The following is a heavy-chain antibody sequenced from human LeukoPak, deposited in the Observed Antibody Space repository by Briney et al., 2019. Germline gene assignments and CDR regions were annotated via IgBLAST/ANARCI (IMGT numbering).Heavy chain of an antibody. CDR3: ARYKGVIVYFDY. J-gene: IGHJ4*02. V-gene: IGHV4-39*07. D-gene: IGHD3-16*02. Sequence: SETLSLTCTVSGGSISSSSYYWGWIRQPPGRGLEWIGSIYYSGSTYYNPSLKSRVTISVDTSKNQFSLKLSSVTAADTAVYYCARYKGVIVYFDYWGQGTLVTVSS. CDR1: GGSISSSSYY. CDR2: IYYSGST.